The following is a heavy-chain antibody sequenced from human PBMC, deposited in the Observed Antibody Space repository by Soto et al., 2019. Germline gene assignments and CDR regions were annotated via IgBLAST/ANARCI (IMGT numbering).Heavy chain of an antibody. CDR2: ISGSGGST. CDR1: GFTFSSYA. D-gene: IGHD5-18*01. J-gene: IGHJ4*02. V-gene: IGHV3-23*01. CDR3: AKNRSRGSSYGCFDY. Sequence: GGSLRLSCAASGFTFSSYAMSWVRQAPGKGLEWVSAISGSGGSTYYADSVKGRFTISRDNSKNTLYLQMNSLRAEDTAVYYCAKNRSRGSSYGCFDYWGQGTLVTVSS.